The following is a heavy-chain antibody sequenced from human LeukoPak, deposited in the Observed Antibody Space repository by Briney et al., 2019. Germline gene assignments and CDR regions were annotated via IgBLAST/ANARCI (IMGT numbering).Heavy chain of an antibody. CDR1: GGSFSGYY. J-gene: IGHJ5*02. CDR2: ISHSGST. V-gene: IGHV4-34*01. CDR3: ARVKGQDTAP. Sequence: SETLSLTCAVYGGSFSGYYWSWIRQPPGKGLEWIGEISHSGSTNYNPSLKSRVTISVDTSKNQFSLKLSSVTAADTAVYYCARVKGQDTAPWGQGTLVTVSS. D-gene: IGHD5-18*01.